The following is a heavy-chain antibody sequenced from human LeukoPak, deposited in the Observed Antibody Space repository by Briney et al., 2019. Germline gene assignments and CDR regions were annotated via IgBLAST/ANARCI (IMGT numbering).Heavy chain of an antibody. V-gene: IGHV3-53*01. J-gene: IGHJ3*02. CDR1: GFIVSNSY. Sequence: GGSLSLSCAASGFIVSNSYMSWVRQAPGKGLECVSVIYTGGGTFYTDSVKGRFTISRDNSKNMTYLQMNSLRAEDTAVYYCAKKDDSNAFDIWGQGTMVTVSS. CDR3: AKKDDSNAFDI. D-gene: IGHD3-22*01. CDR2: IYTGGGT.